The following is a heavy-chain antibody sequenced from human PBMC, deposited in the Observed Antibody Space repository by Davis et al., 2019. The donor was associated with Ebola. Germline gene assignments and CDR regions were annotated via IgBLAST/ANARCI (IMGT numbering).Heavy chain of an antibody. Sequence: GESLKISCAASGFTFSSYAMHWVRQAPGKGLEWVSVIYSGGSTYYADSVKGRFTISRHNSKNTLYLKMNSLRAEDTAVYYCAREGVVGAVAGTGYYYYYGMDVWGQGTTVTVSS. CDR1: GFTFSSYA. V-gene: IGHV3-53*04. CDR2: IYSGGST. J-gene: IGHJ6*02. CDR3: AREGVVGAVAGTGYYYYYGMDV. D-gene: IGHD6-19*01.